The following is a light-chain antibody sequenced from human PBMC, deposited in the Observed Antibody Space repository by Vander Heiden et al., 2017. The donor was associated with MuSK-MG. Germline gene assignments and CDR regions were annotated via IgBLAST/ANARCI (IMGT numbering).Light chain of an antibody. CDR3: HQSDSTPPT. CDR1: QPINNF. J-gene: IGKJ1*01. CDR2: ATS. Sequence: DIQMTQSPSSLSASVGDRVTISCRASQPINNFLNWYQQKPGKAPKLLIYATSSLQGGVPSRFSGSKSGTDFNLTISRLQPDDVATYYCHQSDSTPPTFGQGTQVDI. V-gene: IGKV1-39*01.